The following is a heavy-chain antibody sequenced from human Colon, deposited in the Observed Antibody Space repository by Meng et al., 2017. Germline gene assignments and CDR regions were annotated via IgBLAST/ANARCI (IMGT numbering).Heavy chain of an antibody. CDR3: ARASPNYYGSGNYAFDI. D-gene: IGHD3-10*01. CDR1: GFTFSSYG. Sequence: GGSLRLSCAASGFTFSSYGMHWVRQAPGKGLVWVSRFSSDGSSTTYADSVKGRFTISRDNVKNTLYLQMNSLRAEDTAVYYCARASPNYYGSGNYAFDIWGQGTVVTVSS. CDR2: FSSDGSST. J-gene: IGHJ3*02. V-gene: IGHV3-74*01.